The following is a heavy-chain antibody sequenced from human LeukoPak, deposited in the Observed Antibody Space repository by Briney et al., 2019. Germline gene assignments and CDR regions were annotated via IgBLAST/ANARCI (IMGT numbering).Heavy chain of an antibody. J-gene: IGHJ4*02. CDR1: GYTLTELS. CDR3: ATGYDSSGYLLPYFDY. Sequence: RASVKVSCKVSGYTLTELSMHWVRQAPGKGLEWMGGFDPEDGETIYAQKFQGRVTMTEDTSTDTAYMELSNLRSEDTAVYYCATGYDSSGYLLPYFDYWGQGTLVTVSS. CDR2: FDPEDGET. D-gene: IGHD3-22*01. V-gene: IGHV1-24*01.